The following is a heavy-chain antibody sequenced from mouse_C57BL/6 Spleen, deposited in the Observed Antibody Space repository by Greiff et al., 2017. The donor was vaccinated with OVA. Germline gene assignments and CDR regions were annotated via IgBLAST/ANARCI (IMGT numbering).Heavy chain of an antibody. D-gene: IGHD1-1*01. CDR3: ARSSDYYGSRGDY. J-gene: IGHJ2*01. Sequence: VKLVESGPELVKPGASVKISCKASGYAFSSSWMNWVKQRPGKGLEWIGRIYPGDGDTNYNGKFKGKATLTADKSSSTAYMQLSSLTSEDSAVYFCARSSDYYGSRGDYWGQGTTLTVSS. V-gene: IGHV1-82*01. CDR2: IYPGDGDT. CDR1: GYAFSSSW.